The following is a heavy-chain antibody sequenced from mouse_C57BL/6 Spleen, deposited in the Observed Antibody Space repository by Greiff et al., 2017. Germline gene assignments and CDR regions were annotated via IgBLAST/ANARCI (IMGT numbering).Heavy chain of an antibody. D-gene: IGHD1-1*01. CDR2: IYPGSGST. CDR3: ARLDYGSSYLAY. Sequence: VKLQQPGAELVKPGASVKMSCKASGYTFTSYWITWVKQRPGQGLEWIGDIYPGSGSTNYNEKFKSKATLTVDTSSSTAYMQLSSLTSEDSAVYYCARLDYGSSYLAYWGQGTLVTVSA. CDR1: GYTFTSYW. V-gene: IGHV1-55*01. J-gene: IGHJ3*01.